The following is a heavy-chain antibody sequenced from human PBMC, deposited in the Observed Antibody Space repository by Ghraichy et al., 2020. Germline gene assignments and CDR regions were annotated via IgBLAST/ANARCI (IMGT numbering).Heavy chain of an antibody. CDR3: ARDLRGNYDFWSGYYKFDY. J-gene: IGHJ4*02. CDR2: ISAYNGNI. CDR1: GYTFTSYG. Sequence: VKVSCKASGYTFTSYGISWVRQAPGQGLEWMGWISAYNGNINYAQKFQGRVTMTTDTSTSTAYMELRSLGSDDTAVYYCARDLRGNYDFWSGYYKFDYWGQGTLVTVSS. V-gene: IGHV1-18*01. D-gene: IGHD3-3*01.